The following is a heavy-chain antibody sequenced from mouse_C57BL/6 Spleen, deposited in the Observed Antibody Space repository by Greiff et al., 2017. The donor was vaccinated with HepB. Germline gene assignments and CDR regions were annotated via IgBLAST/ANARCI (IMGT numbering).Heavy chain of an antibody. CDR3: ARGGYYGSSYAMDY. J-gene: IGHJ4*01. Sequence: EVKVVESGGGLVKPGGSLKLSCAASGFTFSSYAMSWVRQTPEKRLEWVATISDGGSYTYYPDNVKGRFTISRDNDKNNLYLQMSHLKSEDTAMYYCARGGYYGSSYAMDYWGQGTSVTVSS. V-gene: IGHV5-4*03. CDR2: ISDGGSYT. CDR1: GFTFSSYA. D-gene: IGHD1-1*01.